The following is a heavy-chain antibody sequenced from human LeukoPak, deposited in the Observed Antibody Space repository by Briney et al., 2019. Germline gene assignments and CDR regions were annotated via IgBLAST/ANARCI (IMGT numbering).Heavy chain of an antibody. V-gene: IGHV1-2*02. CDR2: INPNSGGT. Sequence: ASVKVSYKASGYTFTGYYIHWVRQAPGQGLEWMGWINPNSGGTNYAQKFQGRVTMTRDTSISTAYMELSRLRSDDTAVYYCARLAGNYYYGMDVWGQGTTVTVSS. J-gene: IGHJ6*02. CDR1: GYTFTGYY. CDR3: ARLAGNYYYGMDV.